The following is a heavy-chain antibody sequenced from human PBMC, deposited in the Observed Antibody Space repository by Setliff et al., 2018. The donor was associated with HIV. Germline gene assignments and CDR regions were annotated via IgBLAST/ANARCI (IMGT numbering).Heavy chain of an antibody. V-gene: IGHV1-46*01. CDR1: GYSFTAYG. CDR2: INPSGGST. D-gene: IGHD1-26*01. CDR3: ARGWEGGMDY. J-gene: IGHJ4*02. Sequence: ASVKVSCKASGYSFTAYGISWVRQAPGQGFEWMGMINPSGGSTWYAQKFQGRVTMTGDTSTNTLYMELSSLRSEDTAVYYCARGWEGGMDYWGQGTLVTVSS.